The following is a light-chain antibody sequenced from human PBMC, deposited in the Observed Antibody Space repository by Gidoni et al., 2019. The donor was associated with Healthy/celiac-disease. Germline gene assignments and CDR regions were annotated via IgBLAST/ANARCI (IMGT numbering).Light chain of an antibody. V-gene: IGKV3-20*01. Sequence: EIVLTQSPGTLSLSPGGRATLSCRASQSVSSSYLAWYQHKPRQAPRLLIYGESTRATGIPDRFSGSGSGTDFTLTISRLEPEDFAVYYCQQYGSSFGPGTKVDIK. CDR1: QSVSSSY. CDR3: QQYGSS. CDR2: GES. J-gene: IGKJ3*01.